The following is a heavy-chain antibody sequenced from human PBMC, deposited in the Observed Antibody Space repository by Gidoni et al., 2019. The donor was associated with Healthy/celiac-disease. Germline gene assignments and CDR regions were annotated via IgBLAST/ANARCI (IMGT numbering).Heavy chain of an antibody. V-gene: IGHV4-34*01. D-gene: IGHD6-19*01. Sequence: QVQLQQWGAGLLKPSENLSLTCAVYGESFSGYYWRWIRPPPGKGLDWIGEINHSGRTTYNPSLKSRGNISVDTFKNQFSLKLSSVTAVDTAVYYCARGKGDGWYGWKTFDDWGQGTLVTVSS. CDR1: GESFSGYY. J-gene: IGHJ4*02. CDR2: INHSGRT. CDR3: ARGKGDGWYGWKTFDD.